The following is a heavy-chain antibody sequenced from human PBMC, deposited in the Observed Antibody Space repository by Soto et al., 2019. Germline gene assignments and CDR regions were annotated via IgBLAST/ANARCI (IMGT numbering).Heavy chain of an antibody. D-gene: IGHD3-10*01. Sequence: QVQLVQSGAEVKKPGASVKVSCKASGYTFTSYAMHWVRQAPGQRLEWMGWINAGNGNTKYSQKFQGRVTITRDTSASTDYMELSSLRSEYTAVYYCARGPGGPKGYFDLWGRGTLVTVSS. CDR1: GYTFTSYA. J-gene: IGHJ2*01. V-gene: IGHV1-3*01. CDR2: INAGNGNT. CDR3: ARGPGGPKGYFDL.